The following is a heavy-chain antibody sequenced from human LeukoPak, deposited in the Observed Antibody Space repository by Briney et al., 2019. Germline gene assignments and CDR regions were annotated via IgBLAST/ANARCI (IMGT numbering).Heavy chain of an antibody. V-gene: IGHV4-61*01. CDR2: IYYSGST. J-gene: IGHJ5*02. CDR1: GGSVSSGSYY. D-gene: IGHD3-16*01. CDR3: ARADDYVWGSLSA. Sequence: PSETLSLTCTVSGGSVSSGSYYWSWIRQPPGKGLEWIGYIYYSGSTNYNPSLKSRVTISVDTSKNQFSLKLSSVTAADTAVYYCARADDYVWGSLSAWGQGTLVTVSS.